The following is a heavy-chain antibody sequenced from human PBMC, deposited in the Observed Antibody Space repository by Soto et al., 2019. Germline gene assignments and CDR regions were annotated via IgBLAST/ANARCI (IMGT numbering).Heavy chain of an antibody. J-gene: IGHJ4*02. D-gene: IGHD6-13*01. CDR1: GFTFSSYA. V-gene: IGHV3-23*01. CDR3: AKPQYIAAAGTLDS. Sequence: GGSLRLSCEASGFTFSSYAMSWVRQAPGKGLEWVSAISGGGRSTYYADSVKGRFTISIDNSKNTLYLRMSSLRPEDTAVYYCAKPQYIAAAGTLDSWGQGTLVTVSS. CDR2: ISGGGRST.